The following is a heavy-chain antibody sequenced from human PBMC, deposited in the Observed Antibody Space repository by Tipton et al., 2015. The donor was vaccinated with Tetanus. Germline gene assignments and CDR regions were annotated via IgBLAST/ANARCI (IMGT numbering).Heavy chain of an antibody. D-gene: IGHD3-16*01. Sequence: SLRLSCVGSGFTFGHHALHWVRQAPGKGLEWVAVISFDGAEDHYAESVKGRLTISRDNSRNTMYFQLNSLTPEDTAVYYCAREDGGPTLDYFDSWGQGALVIVSS. V-gene: IGHV3-30*07. CDR3: AREDGGPTLDYFDS. J-gene: IGHJ4*02. CDR1: GFTFGHHA. CDR2: ISFDGAED.